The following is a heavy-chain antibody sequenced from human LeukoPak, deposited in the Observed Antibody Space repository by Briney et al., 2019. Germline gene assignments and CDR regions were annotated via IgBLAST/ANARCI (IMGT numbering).Heavy chain of an antibody. CDR2: IYWDDDK. CDR1: GFSLSTSGVG. CDR3: ARTGVVITFIKN. Sequence: SGPMLVKPTQTLTLTCTFSGFSLSTSGVGVGWIRQPPGKALEWLALIYWDDDKRYSPSLKSRLTITKDTSKNQVVLTMTNMDPVDTATYYCARTGVVITFIKNWGQGTLVTVSS. D-gene: IGHD3-22*01. V-gene: IGHV2-5*02. J-gene: IGHJ4*02.